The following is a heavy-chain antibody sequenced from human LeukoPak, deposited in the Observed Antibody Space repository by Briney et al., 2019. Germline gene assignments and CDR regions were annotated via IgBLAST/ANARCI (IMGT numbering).Heavy chain of an antibody. CDR2: ISGSGGST. CDR1: GFTFSSYA. V-gene: IGHV3-23*01. CDR3: AKNPKRYSYGYFWFDP. Sequence: GGSLRLSCAASGFTFSSYAMSWVRQAPGKGLEWVSAISGSGGSTYYADSVKGRFTISRDNSKNTLYLQMNSLRAEDTAVYYCAKNPKRYSYGYFWFDPWSQGTLVTVSS. J-gene: IGHJ5*02. D-gene: IGHD5-18*01.